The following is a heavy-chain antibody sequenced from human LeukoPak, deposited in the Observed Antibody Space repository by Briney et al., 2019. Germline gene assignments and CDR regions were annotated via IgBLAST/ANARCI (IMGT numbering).Heavy chain of an antibody. V-gene: IGHV3-23*01. J-gene: IGHJ4*02. CDR3: AKDLRTGTISQFDY. CDR2: ISGSGYIT. D-gene: IGHD1/OR15-1a*01. Sequence: GGSLRLSCAAPGFTFSNHAMNWVRQSPGKGLEWVSSISGSGYITYYSDSVKGRFTISRDNSKNTLYLQMNSLRAEDTAIYYCAKDLRTGTISQFDYWGQGTLVTVSS. CDR1: GFTFSNHA.